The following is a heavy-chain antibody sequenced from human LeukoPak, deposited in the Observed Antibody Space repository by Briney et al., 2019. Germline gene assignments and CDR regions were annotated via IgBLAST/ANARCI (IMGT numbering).Heavy chain of an antibody. J-gene: IGHJ5*02. Sequence: PSEILSLTCTVSGGSLSTYYWSWIRQPPGKGLEWIGYIYYSGSTNYKPSLKSRVTMSVDTSKNQFSLKLSSVTAADTAVYYCAREGVTHNWFDPWGQGTLVTVSS. CDR3: AREGVTHNWFDP. CDR1: GGSLSTYY. D-gene: IGHD4-11*01. CDR2: IYYSGST. V-gene: IGHV4-59*01.